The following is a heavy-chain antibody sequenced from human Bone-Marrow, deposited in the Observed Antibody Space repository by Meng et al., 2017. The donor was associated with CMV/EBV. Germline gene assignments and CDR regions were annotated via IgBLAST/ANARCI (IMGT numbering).Heavy chain of an antibody. J-gene: IGHJ4*02. V-gene: IGHV4-59*01. Sequence: GSLRLSCTVSGGSISSYYWSWIRQPPGKGLEWIGYIYYSGSTNYNPSLKSRVTISVDTSKNQFSLKLSSVTAADTAVYYCARDSRYCSGGSCRPGVDYWGQGTLVTVSS. CDR2: IYYSGST. CDR3: ARDSRYCSGGSCRPGVDY. D-gene: IGHD2-15*01. CDR1: GGSISSYY.